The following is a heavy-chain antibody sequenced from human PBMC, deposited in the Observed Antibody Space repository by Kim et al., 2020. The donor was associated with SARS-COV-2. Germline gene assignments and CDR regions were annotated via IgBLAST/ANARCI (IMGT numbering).Heavy chain of an antibody. CDR1: GFTFSSYG. Sequence: GGSLRLSCAASGFTFSSYGMHWVRQAPGKGLEWVAVIWYDGSNKYYADSVKGRFTISRDNSKNTLYLQMNSLRAEDTAVYYCARDLPVSAAVTDYMDVWGQGTTVTVSS. J-gene: IGHJ6*03. CDR3: ARDLPVSAAVTDYMDV. V-gene: IGHV3-33*01. CDR2: IWYDGSNK. D-gene: IGHD2-2*01.